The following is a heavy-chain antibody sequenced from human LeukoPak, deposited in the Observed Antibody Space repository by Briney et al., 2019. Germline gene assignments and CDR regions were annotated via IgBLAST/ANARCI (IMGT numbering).Heavy chain of an antibody. CDR2: IKPDGSEK. J-gene: IGHJ4*02. Sequence: PGGSLRLSSAASGFTFSSYWMDWVRQAPGKGLEWVANIKPDGSEKYYVDSVKGRFTISRDNAKNSLYLQMNSLRVEDTAVYYCARDKYGAYFDSWGQGTLVTVSS. CDR3: ARDKYGAYFDS. D-gene: IGHD4-17*01. V-gene: IGHV3-7*04. CDR1: GFTFSSYW.